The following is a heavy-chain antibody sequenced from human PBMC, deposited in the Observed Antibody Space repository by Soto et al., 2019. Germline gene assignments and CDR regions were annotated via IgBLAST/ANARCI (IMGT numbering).Heavy chain of an antibody. J-gene: IGHJ4*02. V-gene: IGHV1-18*01. CDR1: GYTFTSYG. D-gene: IGHD1-1*01. CDR2: ISAHNGKT. CDR3: ARGRYGDY. Sequence: QVHLVQSGAEVKKPGASVKVSCKASGYTFTSYGITSVRQAPGQGLEWMGWISAHNGKTDYAQKLQGRVIVTRDTSTSTAYMELRSLLSDDTAVYYCARGRYGDYWGQGALVTVSS.